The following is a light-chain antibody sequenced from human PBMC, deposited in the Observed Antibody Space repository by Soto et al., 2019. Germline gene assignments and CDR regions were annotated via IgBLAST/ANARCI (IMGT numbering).Light chain of an antibody. CDR3: QQTFSIPRT. V-gene: IGKV1-39*01. J-gene: IGKJ1*01. CDR2: ETS. CDR1: QHVRSY. Sequence: DTQMTQSPSSLAASVGDRLSITCRASQHVRSYVNWYQQKPGKAPNLIIYETSTLESGVPSRFSGDGYGTDFTLSISSLQPEDFATYYSQQTFSIPRTFGQGTKVEI.